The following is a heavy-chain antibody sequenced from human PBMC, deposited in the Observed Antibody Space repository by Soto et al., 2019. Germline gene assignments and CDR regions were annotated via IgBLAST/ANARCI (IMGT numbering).Heavy chain of an antibody. CDR3: AKAPYYYGSGSYLTAAPFDY. J-gene: IGHJ4*02. Sequence: GGSLRLSCAASGFTFSSYAMSWVRQAPGKGLEWVSAISGSGGSTYYADSVKGRLTISRDNSKNTLYLQMNSLRAEDTAVYYCAKAPYYYGSGSYLTAAPFDYWGQGTLVTVSS. V-gene: IGHV3-23*01. CDR1: GFTFSSYA. CDR2: ISGSGGST. D-gene: IGHD3-10*01.